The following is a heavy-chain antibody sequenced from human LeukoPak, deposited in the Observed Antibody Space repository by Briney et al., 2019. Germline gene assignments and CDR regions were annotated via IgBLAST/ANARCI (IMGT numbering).Heavy chain of an antibody. D-gene: IGHD3-9*01. J-gene: IGHJ4*02. CDR1: GFTFGDSV. CDR2: IRSKRYGGTT. Sequence: GRSLRLSCTASGFTFGDSVMSWFRQAPGKGLEWVAFIRSKRYGGTTQYAASVTGRFTISRDDSKSIAYLQMNSLKTEDTAMYYCSRSYGVLTGYFPPDYWGQGTLVTVSS. CDR3: SRSYGVLTGYFPPDY. V-gene: IGHV3-49*03.